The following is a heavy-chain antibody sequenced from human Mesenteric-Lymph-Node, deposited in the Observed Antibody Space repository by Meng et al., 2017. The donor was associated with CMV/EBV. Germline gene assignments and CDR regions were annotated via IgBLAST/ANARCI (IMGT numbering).Heavy chain of an antibody. CDR2: IYSDDSRA. CDR1: GFTFSSRA. CDR3: GKDIVGTWGMDV. D-gene: IGHD5-12*01. J-gene: IGHJ6*02. V-gene: IGHV3-23*03. Sequence: GESLKISCAASGFTFSSRAMSWVRQAPGKGLEWVSVIYSDDSRAYYADSVKGRFTISRDNSKNTLYLQMNSLRVEDTAVYYCGKDIVGTWGMDVWGQGTTVTVSS.